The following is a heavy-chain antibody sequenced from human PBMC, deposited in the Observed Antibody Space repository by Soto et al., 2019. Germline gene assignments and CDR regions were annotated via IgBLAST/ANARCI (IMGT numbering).Heavy chain of an antibody. V-gene: IGHV3-7*03. J-gene: IGHJ5*02. CDR3: AREQDGPAAMWFDP. CDR1: GFTFSSYW. D-gene: IGHD2-2*01. Sequence: SGGSLRLSCAASGFTFSSYWMSWVRQAPGKGLEWVANIKQDGSEKYYVDSVKGRFTISRDNAKNSLYLQMNSLRAEDTAVYYCAREQDGPAAMWFDPWGQGTLVTVSS. CDR2: IKQDGSEK.